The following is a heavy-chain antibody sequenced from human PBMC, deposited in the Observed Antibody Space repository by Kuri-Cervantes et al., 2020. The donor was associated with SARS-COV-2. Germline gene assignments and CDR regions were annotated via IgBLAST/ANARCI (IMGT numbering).Heavy chain of an antibody. CDR1: GGSISSGSYY. J-gene: IGHJ6*03. D-gene: IGHD3-16*01. Sequence: LRLSCTVSGGSISSGSYYWSWIRQPAGKRLEWIGYIYHSGSTYYNPSLKSRVTISVDRSKNQFSLKLSSVTAADTAVYYCARDRGGHMDVWGKGTTVTVSS. CDR2: IYHSGST. CDR3: ARDRGGHMDV. V-gene: IGHV4-30-2*01.